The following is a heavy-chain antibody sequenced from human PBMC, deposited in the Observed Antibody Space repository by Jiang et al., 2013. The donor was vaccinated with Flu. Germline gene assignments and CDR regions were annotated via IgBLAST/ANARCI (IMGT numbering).Heavy chain of an antibody. Sequence: TSQTLSLTCAISGDSVSSNSAAWNWIRQSPSRGLEWLGRTYYRSKWYNDYAVSVKSRITINPDTSKNQFSLQLNSVTPEDTAVYYCARALRAMDTAMETDAFDIWGQGTMVTVSS. V-gene: IGHV6-1*01. J-gene: IGHJ3*02. CDR1: GDSVSSNSAA. CDR2: TYYRSKWYN. CDR3: ARALRAMDTAMETDAFDI. D-gene: IGHD5-18*01.